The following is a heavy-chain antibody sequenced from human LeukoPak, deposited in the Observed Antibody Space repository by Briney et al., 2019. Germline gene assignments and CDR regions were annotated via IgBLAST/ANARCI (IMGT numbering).Heavy chain of an antibody. J-gene: IGHJ6*02. CDR2: IYTNGDT. CDR3: AKESRVRGVSIRESHYHYYYGMDV. V-gene: IGHV4-4*07. Sequence: SETLSLTCSVSGGSINNFYWTWIRQPAGKGLEWIGRIYTNGDTNYNPSLKSRLTLSVDTFKNQFSLKLNSVTAADAALYFCAKESRVRGVSIRESHYHYYYGMDVWGRGITVTVSS. CDR1: GGSINNFY. D-gene: IGHD3-10*01.